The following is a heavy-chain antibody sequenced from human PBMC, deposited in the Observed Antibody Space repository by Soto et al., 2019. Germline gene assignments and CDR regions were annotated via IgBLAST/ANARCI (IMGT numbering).Heavy chain of an antibody. V-gene: IGHV4-59*01. D-gene: IGHD3-22*01. J-gene: IGHJ6*02. CDR2: IYYSGST. Sequence: QVQLQESGPGLVKPSETLSLTCTVSGGSISSYYWSWIRQPPGKGLEWIGYIYYSGSTNYNPSLKSRVTITVDTSKNQVSLKLSSVTAADTAVYYCAGARLYYYYYGMDVWGQGTTVTVSS. CDR3: AGARLYYYYYGMDV. CDR1: GGSISSYY.